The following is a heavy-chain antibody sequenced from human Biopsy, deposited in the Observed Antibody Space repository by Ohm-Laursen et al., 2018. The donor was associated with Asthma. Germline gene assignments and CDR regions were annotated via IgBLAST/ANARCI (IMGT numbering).Heavy chain of an antibody. CDR2: ISWNSGSI. V-gene: IGHV3-9*01. CDR3: VKGEWELLEANFDY. J-gene: IGHJ4*02. Sequence: RSLRLSCAASGFTFADYAMHWVRQAPGKGLEWVSGISWNSGSIGYADSVKGRFTISRDNAKNSLYLQMNSLRAEDTALYYCVKGEWELLEANFDYWGQGPLVTVSS. CDR1: GFTFADYA. D-gene: IGHD1-26*01.